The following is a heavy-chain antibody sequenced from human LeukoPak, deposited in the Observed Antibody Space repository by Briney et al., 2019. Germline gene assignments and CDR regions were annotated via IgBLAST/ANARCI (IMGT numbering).Heavy chain of an antibody. Sequence: ASVKVSCKASGYAFTDYGIGWVQQAPGHGLEWLGWISGHTGATNYAQNLQARVTMTTDTATSTAYMELRSLTSDDTAMYYCARGWRSLQSNQISPFDSWGLGTLVTVSS. J-gene: IGHJ4*02. CDR2: ISGHTGAT. D-gene: IGHD5-24*01. CDR1: GYAFTDYG. V-gene: IGHV1-18*04. CDR3: ARGWRSLQSNQISPFDS.